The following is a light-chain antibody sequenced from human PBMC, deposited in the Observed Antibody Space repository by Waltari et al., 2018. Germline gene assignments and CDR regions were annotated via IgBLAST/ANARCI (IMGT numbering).Light chain of an antibody. Sequence: YVVTQPPSLSLAPGKTATLTCGGPKIECKRSYWYQQKPGPAPWLVIFYDSDRPSWIPERFSGSNSGNTATLTITWVEAGDEADYHCQVWDDTTNSGVFGGGTRLTVL. CDR3: QVWDDTTNSGV. CDR1: KIECKR. V-gene: IGLV3-21*01. J-gene: IGLJ3*02. CDR2: YDS.